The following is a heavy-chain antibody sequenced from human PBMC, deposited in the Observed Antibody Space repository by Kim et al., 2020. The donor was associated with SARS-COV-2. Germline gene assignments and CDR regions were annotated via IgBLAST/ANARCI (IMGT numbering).Heavy chain of an antibody. Sequence: SETLSLTCTVSGGSISSRSYYWGWIRQPPGKGLEYIGSIHYSGSTYYNPSLKSRVTMSVDTSKSQFSLKLSSVTAADTAVYYCAEITVADCYFDYWGQGKLVTVSS. CDR1: GGSISSRSYY. CDR3: AEITVADCYFDY. D-gene: IGHD6-19*01. J-gene: IGHJ4*02. V-gene: IGHV4-39*01. CDR2: IHYSGST.